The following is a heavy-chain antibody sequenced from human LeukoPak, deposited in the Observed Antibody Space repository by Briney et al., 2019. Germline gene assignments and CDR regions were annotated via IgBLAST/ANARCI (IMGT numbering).Heavy chain of an antibody. CDR1: GFTFSSYW. Sequence: GGSLRLSCAASGFTFSSYWMSWVRQAPGKGLEWVANIKQDGSEKYYVDSVKGRFTISRDNAKNSLYLQMNSLRAEDTAVYYCARAPRADFWSGYYFDYWGQGTLVTVSS. CDR3: ARAPRADFWSGYYFDY. D-gene: IGHD3-3*01. V-gene: IGHV3-7*01. J-gene: IGHJ4*02. CDR2: IKQDGSEK.